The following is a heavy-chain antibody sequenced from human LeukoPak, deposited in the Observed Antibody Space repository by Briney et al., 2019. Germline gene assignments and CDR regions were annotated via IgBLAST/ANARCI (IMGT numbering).Heavy chain of an antibody. Sequence: GGSLGSSGEAPGLTFITYGMHWVRQAPGKGLFWFSRINSDGSSTSYADSVKGRFTISRDNAKNTLYLQMNSLRAEDTAVYYCARGLVGATDYYYYGMDVWGQGTTVTVSS. D-gene: IGHD1-26*01. CDR1: GLTFITYG. CDR3: ARGLVGATDYYYYGMDV. CDR2: INSDGSST. J-gene: IGHJ6*02. V-gene: IGHV3-74*01.